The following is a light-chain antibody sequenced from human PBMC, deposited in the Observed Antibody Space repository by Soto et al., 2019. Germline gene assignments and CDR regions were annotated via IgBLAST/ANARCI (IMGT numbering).Light chain of an antibody. V-gene: IGLV2-14*03. Sequence: QSALTQPASVSGSPGQSITISCTGTSSDVGGYNYVSWYQHHPCKAPKLMISDVSNPPSGVSNRFSGSKSGNTASLTISGLQAEDEADYYCSSHTISSTVVFGGGTKLTVL. CDR2: DVS. J-gene: IGLJ3*02. CDR1: SSDVGGYNY. CDR3: SSHTISSTVV.